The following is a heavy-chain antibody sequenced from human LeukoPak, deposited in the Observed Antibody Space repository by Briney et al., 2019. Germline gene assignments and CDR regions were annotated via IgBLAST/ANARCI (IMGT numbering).Heavy chain of an antibody. Sequence: SETLSLTCTVSGGSISSSSYYWGWIRQPPGKGLEWIGSIYYSGSTYYNPSLKSRVTISVDTSKNQFSLKLSSVTAADTAVYYCVAGGEYSSSSEDYWGQGTLVTVSS. CDR3: VAGGEYSSSSEDY. J-gene: IGHJ4*02. D-gene: IGHD6-6*01. V-gene: IGHV4-39*01. CDR2: IYYSGST. CDR1: GGSISSSSYY.